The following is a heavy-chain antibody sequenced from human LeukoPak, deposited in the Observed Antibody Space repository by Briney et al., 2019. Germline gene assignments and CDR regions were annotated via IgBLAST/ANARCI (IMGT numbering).Heavy chain of an antibody. Sequence: GGSLRLSCAASGFTFSNAWMSWVRQAPGKGLEWVGRIKSKTDGRTTDYAAPVKGRFTISRDDSKNTLYLQMNSLKTEDTAVYYCTTSYDFWSGYPTTFFDYWGQGTLVTVSS. CDR2: IKSKTDGRTT. J-gene: IGHJ4*02. CDR1: GFTFSNAW. CDR3: TTSYDFWSGYPTTFFDY. D-gene: IGHD3-3*01. V-gene: IGHV3-15*01.